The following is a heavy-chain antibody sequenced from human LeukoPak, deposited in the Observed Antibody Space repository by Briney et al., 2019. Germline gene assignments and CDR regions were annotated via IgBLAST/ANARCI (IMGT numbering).Heavy chain of an antibody. V-gene: IGHV3-23*01. J-gene: IGHJ4*02. CDR2: ISGSGGST. CDR3: AKEGGYCSSTSRYDY. D-gene: IGHD2-2*01. Sequence: GGSLRLSCAASGFTFSSYAMNWVRQAPGKGLEWVSAISGSGGSTYYADSVKGRFTISRDNSKNTLYLHMNSLRVEDTAVYYCAKEGGYCSSTSRYDYWGQGTLVTVSS. CDR1: GFTFSSYA.